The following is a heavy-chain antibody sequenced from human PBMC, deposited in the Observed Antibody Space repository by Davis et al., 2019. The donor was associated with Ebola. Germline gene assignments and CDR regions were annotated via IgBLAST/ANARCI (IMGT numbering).Heavy chain of an antibody. D-gene: IGHD3-3*01. CDR1: GFIFSDHF. CDR2: ISSSSSDT. CDR3: ARGSFGDRDAFDI. Sequence: GESLKISCAASGFIFSDHFMTWIRQAPGKGLEWVSYISSSSSDTNYADSVKGRFTISRDNAKNSLYLQMNSLRAEDTAMYYCARGSFGDRDAFDIWGQGTMVTVSS. J-gene: IGHJ3*02. V-gene: IGHV3-11*06.